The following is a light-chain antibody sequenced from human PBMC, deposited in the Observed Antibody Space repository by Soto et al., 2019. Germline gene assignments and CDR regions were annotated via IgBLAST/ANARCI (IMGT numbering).Light chain of an antibody. Sequence: DIQMTQSPSSLSASVGDKITITCRASQSNSRYLNWYQQKPGKPPNLLIYAASNLQSGVPSRFSGSGFGTDFTLTISSLQPEDFATYHCQHSYTSPFTFGPGTKVDIK. CDR1: QSNSRY. V-gene: IGKV1-39*01. CDR3: QHSYTSPFT. J-gene: IGKJ3*01. CDR2: AAS.